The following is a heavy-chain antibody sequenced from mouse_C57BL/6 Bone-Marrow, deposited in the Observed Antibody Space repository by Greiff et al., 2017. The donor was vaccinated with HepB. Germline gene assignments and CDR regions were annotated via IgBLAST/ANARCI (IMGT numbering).Heavy chain of an antibody. CDR1: GYTFTDYY. D-gene: IGHD2-3*01. CDR3: ARERLDGYYLDY. CDR2: INPNNGGT. V-gene: IGHV1-26*01. Sequence: VQLQQSGPELVKPGASVKISCKASGYTFTDYYMNWVKQSHGKSLEWIGDINPNNGGTSYNQKFKGKATLTVDKSSSTAYMELRSLTSEDSAVYYCARERLDGYYLDYWGQGTTLTVSS. J-gene: IGHJ2*01.